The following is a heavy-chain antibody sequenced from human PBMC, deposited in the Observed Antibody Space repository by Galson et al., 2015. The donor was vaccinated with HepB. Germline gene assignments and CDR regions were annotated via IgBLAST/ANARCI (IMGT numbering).Heavy chain of an antibody. CDR1: GFTFSSYG. CDR3: AKDYRPYYYGSPSGY. Sequence: SLRLSCAASGFTFSSYGMHWVRQAPGKGLEWVAFIRYDGSNKYYADSVKGRFTISRDNSKNTLYLQMNSLRAEDTAVYYCAKDYRPYYYGSPSGYWGQGTLVTVSS. V-gene: IGHV3-30*02. CDR2: IRYDGSNK. J-gene: IGHJ4*02. D-gene: IGHD3-10*01.